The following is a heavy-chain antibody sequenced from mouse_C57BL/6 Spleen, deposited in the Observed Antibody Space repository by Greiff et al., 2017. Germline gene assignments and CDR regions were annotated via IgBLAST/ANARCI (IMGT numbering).Heavy chain of an antibody. V-gene: IGHV1-82*01. CDR2: IYPGDGDT. Sequence: QVQLQQSGPELVKPGASVKISCKASGYAFSSSWMNWVKQRPGKGLEWIGRIYPGDGDTNYNGKFKGKATLTADKSSSTAYMQLSILTSEDSAVYFCAREGYYGSRGAMDYWGQGTSVTVSS. D-gene: IGHD1-1*01. CDR3: AREGYYGSRGAMDY. CDR1: GYAFSSSW. J-gene: IGHJ4*01.